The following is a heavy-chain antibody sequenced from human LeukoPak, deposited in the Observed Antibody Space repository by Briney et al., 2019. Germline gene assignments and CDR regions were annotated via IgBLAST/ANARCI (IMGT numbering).Heavy chain of an antibody. CDR2: ISHDGNNK. D-gene: IGHD3/OR15-3a*01. V-gene: IGHV3-30-3*01. J-gene: IGHJ4*02. Sequence: PGTSLRLSCAASGFTFSSHVMHWVRQAPGKGPEWVAYISHDGNNKQYADSVKGRFTISRDNSKNTLYLQMDSLRAEDTAVYYCARDAGERWTVDFDYWGQGTLVTVSS. CDR3: ARDAGERWTVDFDY. CDR1: GFTFSSHV.